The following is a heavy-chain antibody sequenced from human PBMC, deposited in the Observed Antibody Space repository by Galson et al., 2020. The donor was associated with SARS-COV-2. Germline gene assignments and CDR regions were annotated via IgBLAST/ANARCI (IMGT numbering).Heavy chain of an antibody. CDR3: ATQGGGYSSSWYYFDY. Sequence: ASVPVSCKASGYTFTSYGISWVRQAPGQGLEWMGWVSAYTGNTNYAQKLPGRVTMTTDTSTSTAYMELGSLRSADTAVYYCATQGGGYSSSWYYFDYWGQGTLVTVSS. V-gene: IGHV1-18*01. D-gene: IGHD6-13*01. J-gene: IGHJ4*02. CDR2: VSAYTGNT. CDR1: GYTFTSYG.